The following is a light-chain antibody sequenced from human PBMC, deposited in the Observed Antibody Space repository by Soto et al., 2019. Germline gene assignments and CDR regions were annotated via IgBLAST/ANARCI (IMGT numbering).Light chain of an antibody. CDR2: AAS. Sequence: DIQLTQSPSFLSASVGDRVTITCRASQGISSSLAWYQQKPGKDPKLLIYAASTLQSGVPSRFSGSGSGTEFTLTISSLQPEDFATYYCQQLNNYPRTFGPGTKVDIK. CDR3: QQLNNYPRT. J-gene: IGKJ3*01. CDR1: QGISSS. V-gene: IGKV1-9*01.